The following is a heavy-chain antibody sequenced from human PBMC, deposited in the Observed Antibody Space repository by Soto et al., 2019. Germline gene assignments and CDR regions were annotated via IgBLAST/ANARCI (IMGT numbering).Heavy chain of an antibody. CDR2: INWNGGST. J-gene: IGHJ6*02. CDR3: ARDCSSTSCYAGVVDYYYYGMDV. V-gene: IGHV3-20*04. CDR1: GFTLDDSG. D-gene: IGHD2-2*01. Sequence: LRLSCAASGFTLDDSGMSWVRQAPGKGLEWVSGINWNGGSTGYADSVKGRFTISRDNAKNSLYLQMNSLRAEDTALYYCARDCSSTSCYAGVVDYYYYGMDVWGQGTTVTVSS.